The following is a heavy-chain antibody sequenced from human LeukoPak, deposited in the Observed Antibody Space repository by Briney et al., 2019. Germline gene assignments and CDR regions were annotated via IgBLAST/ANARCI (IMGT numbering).Heavy chain of an antibody. Sequence: GGSLRLSCAASGFTVSSNYMSWVRQAPGKGLEWVSVIYSGGSTYYADSVKGRFTISRDNSKNTLYLQMNSLRAEDTAVYYCARYRSGWSSEYFQHWGQGTLVTVSS. J-gene: IGHJ1*01. CDR2: IYSGGST. CDR1: GFTVSSNY. D-gene: IGHD6-19*01. V-gene: IGHV3-53*01. CDR3: ARYRSGWSSEYFQH.